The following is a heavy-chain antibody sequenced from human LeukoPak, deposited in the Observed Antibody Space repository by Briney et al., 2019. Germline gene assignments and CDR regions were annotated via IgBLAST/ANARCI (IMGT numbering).Heavy chain of an antibody. CDR3: ARARDYGDYVGYFDY. CDR2: ISAYNGNT. V-gene: IGHV1-18*01. CDR1: GYTFTSYG. D-gene: IGHD4-17*01. J-gene: IGHJ4*02. Sequence: ASVKVSCKASGYTFTSYGISWVRQAPGQGLEWMGWISAYNGNTNYAQKLQGRVTMTTDTSTSTAYMEVRSLRSDDTAVYYCARARDYGDYVGYFDYWGQGTLVTVSS.